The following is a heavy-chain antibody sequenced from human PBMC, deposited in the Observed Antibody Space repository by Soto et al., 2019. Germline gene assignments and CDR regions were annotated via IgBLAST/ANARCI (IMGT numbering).Heavy chain of an antibody. J-gene: IGHJ4*02. D-gene: IGHD3-22*01. V-gene: IGHV3-74*01. CDR2: INSDGSST. Sequence: EVQLVESGGGLVQPGGSLRLSCAASGFTFNNYWLHWVRQAPGKGLVWVSRINSDGSSTIYADSVKGRFTISRDNAKNTLYLQMNSLRAEDTAVYYCAREQRYDDSGYYYESFDYWGQATLVTVSS. CDR3: AREQRYDDSGYYYESFDY. CDR1: GFTFNNYW.